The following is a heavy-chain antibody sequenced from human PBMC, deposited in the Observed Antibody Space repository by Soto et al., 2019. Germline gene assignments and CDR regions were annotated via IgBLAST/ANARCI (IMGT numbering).Heavy chain of an antibody. V-gene: IGHV3-23*01. Sequence: EVQLLQSGGGLVQPGGSLTLSCGVSGFPFAPSTMSWVRQAPGKGLEWVSTISVSVGSPYSADYVQGRFTVSSDISDNTLFLRMTSLTADDTAVYFCAKRDVPHSTSNASFYDHWGRGVLVTVSS. CDR1: GFPFAPST. J-gene: IGHJ4*02. CDR3: AKRDVPHSTSNASFYDH. D-gene: IGHD2-21*02. CDR2: ISVSVGSP.